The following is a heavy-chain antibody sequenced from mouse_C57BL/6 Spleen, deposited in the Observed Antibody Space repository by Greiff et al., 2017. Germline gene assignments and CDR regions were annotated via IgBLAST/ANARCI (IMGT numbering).Heavy chain of an antibody. D-gene: IGHD1-1*01. CDR1: GYTFTSYW. V-gene: IGHV1-59*01. CDR2: IDPSDSYT. CDR3: ARDGTTLLRGSRSWCAY. Sequence: QVQLQQPGAELVRPGTSVKLSCKASGYTFTSYWMHWVKQRPGQGLEWIGVIDPSDSYTNYNQKFKGKATLTVDTSSSTAYMQLSSLTSEDSAVYYCARDGTTLLRGSRSWCAYWGQGTLVTVSA. J-gene: IGHJ3*01.